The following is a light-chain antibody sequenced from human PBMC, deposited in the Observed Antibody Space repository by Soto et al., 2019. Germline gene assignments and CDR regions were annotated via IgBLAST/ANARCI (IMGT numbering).Light chain of an antibody. J-gene: IGLJ2*01. Sequence: QSALTQPASVSGSPGQSITISCTGTSSDVGYYYSVYWYQHHPDKAPKLLIYDVTYRPSGVSNRFSGSKSDNTASLTISGLQPEDEADYYCSSYTTTNVVFGGGTKHTVL. CDR3: SSYTTTNVV. CDR1: SSDVGYYYS. CDR2: DVT. V-gene: IGLV2-14*01.